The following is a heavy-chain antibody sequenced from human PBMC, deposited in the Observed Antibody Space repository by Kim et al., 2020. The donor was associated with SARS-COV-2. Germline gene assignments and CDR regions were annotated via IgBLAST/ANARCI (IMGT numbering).Heavy chain of an antibody. CDR2: ISFDGNNK. D-gene: IGHD3-10*01. CDR3: AKGIQRGSGTYYYYYYGM. Sequence: GSLRLSCAASGFTFSSYAIHWVRQTPGKGLEWVTVISFDGNNKYYADSVKGRFTISRDNSKNTLYLQMNSLRPDDTAVYFCAKGIQRGSGTYYYYYYGM. CDR1: GFTFSSYA. J-gene: IGHJ6*01. V-gene: IGHV3-30*18.